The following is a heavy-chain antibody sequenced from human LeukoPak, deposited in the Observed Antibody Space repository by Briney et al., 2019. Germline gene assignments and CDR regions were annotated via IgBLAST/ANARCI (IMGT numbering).Heavy chain of an antibody. Sequence: GGSLRLSCAASGFSFSNFWMSWVRQAPGKGLEWVSAISGSGGSTYYADSVKGRFTISRDNSKNTLYLQMNSLRAEDTAVYYCASMSSDFWSGYYPDGDYWGQGNLVTVSS. CDR2: ISGSGGST. CDR1: GFSFSNFW. D-gene: IGHD3-3*01. J-gene: IGHJ4*02. CDR3: ASMSSDFWSGYYPDGDY. V-gene: IGHV3-23*01.